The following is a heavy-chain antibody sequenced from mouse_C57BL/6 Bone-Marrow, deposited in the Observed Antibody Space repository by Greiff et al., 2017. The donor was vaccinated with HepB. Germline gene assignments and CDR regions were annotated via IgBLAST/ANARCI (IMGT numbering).Heavy chain of an antibody. CDR1: GYTFTSYW. V-gene: IGHV1-69*01. D-gene: IGHD1-1*01. CDR3: ARKDYYGSSYGFAY. CDR2: IDPSDSYT. J-gene: IGHJ3*01. Sequence: QVQLQQPGAELVMPGASVKLSCKASGYTFTSYWMHWVKQRPGQGLEWIGEIDPSDSYTNYNQKFKGESTLTVDKSSSTAYMQLSSLTSEDSAVYYCARKDYYGSSYGFAYWGQGTLVTVSA.